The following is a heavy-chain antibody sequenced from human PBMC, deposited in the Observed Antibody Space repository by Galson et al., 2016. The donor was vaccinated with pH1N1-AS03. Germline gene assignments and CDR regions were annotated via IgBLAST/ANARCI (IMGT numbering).Heavy chain of an antibody. V-gene: IGHV2-70*04. D-gene: IGHD6-13*01. J-gene: IGHJ4*02. CDR3: GLTGIAATGYFDY. Sequence: PALVKPTQTLTLTCTFSGFSLNTDGMRVSWIRQPPGKALEWLARIDWDDDKFYRTSLKTRLTISKDTSKNQVVLTLTNVGPVDTATYYCGLTGIAATGYFDYWSQGTLVTVSS. CDR1: GFSLNTDGMR. CDR2: IDWDDDK.